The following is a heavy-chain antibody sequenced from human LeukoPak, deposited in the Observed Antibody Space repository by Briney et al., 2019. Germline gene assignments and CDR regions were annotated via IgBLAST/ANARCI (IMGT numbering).Heavy chain of an antibody. V-gene: IGHV1-2*02. CDR3: AKGPIVRFDY. CDR2: INPNSGGT. CDR1: GYTFTDYY. J-gene: IGHJ4*02. D-gene: IGHD1-26*01. Sequence: GASVKVSCKASGYTFTDYYIHWVRQAPGQGLEWMGWINPNSGGTNYAQKFQGRVTLTRDTSISTAYMELSSLRSDDTAVYYCAKGPIVRFDYWGQGTLVTVSS.